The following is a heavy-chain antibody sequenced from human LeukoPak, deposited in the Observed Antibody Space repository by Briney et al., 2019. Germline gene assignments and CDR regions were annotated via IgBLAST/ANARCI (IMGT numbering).Heavy chain of an antibody. Sequence: ASVKVSCKASGYTLTDYYMHWVRQAPGQGLEWMGRINPNSGGTNYAQKFQGRVTMTRDTSISTVYMELSRLRSDDTAVYYCARVGYYESSGYYEYWGRGTLVTVSS. J-gene: IGHJ4*02. V-gene: IGHV1-2*06. CDR2: INPNSGGT. D-gene: IGHD3-22*01. CDR1: GYTLTDYY. CDR3: ARVGYYESSGYYEY.